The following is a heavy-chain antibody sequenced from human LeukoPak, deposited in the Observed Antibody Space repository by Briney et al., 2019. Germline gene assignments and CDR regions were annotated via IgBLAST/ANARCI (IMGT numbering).Heavy chain of an antibody. V-gene: IGHV3-66*01. Sequence: PGGCLSLSCAASGFTVSSNYMGWGRQAQGEGLGWDSVIHSGGRTYYADSVKGRFTISRDNSKNTLYLQMNSLRAEDTAVYYCASGGDPLGGYFDYWGQGTLVTVSS. CDR1: GFTVSSNY. J-gene: IGHJ4*02. CDR2: IHSGGRT. D-gene: IGHD4-17*01. CDR3: ASGGDPLGGYFDY.